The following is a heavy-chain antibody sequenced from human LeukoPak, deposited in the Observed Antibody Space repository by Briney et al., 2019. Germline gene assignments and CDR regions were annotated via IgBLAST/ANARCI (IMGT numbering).Heavy chain of an antibody. J-gene: IGHJ3*02. D-gene: IGHD1-14*01. V-gene: IGHV4-61*01. CDR1: GGSISSGSYY. Sequence: ASQTLSLTCTVSGGSISSGSYYWSWIRQPPGKGLEWIGYIYYSGSTNYNPSLMSRVTISVDTSKTQFSLKLSSVTAADTAGYYCARYRNEALFAFDIWGQGTMVTVSS. CDR3: ARYRNEALFAFDI. CDR2: IYYSGST.